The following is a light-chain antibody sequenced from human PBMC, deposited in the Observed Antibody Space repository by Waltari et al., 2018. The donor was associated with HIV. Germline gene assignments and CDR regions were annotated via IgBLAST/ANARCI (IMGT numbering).Light chain of an antibody. CDR1: QRVGSR. V-gene: IGKV3-15*01. J-gene: IGKJ1*01. Sequence: EVMMTQSPATLSVSPGERATLPCRASQRVGSRVAWYQQRPGQAPRLLIFGADTRASGVPARFTGSGSETEFTLTISSLQSEDFAVYFCQQYDDWPWTFGQGTKVEIK. CDR3: QQYDDWPWT. CDR2: GAD.